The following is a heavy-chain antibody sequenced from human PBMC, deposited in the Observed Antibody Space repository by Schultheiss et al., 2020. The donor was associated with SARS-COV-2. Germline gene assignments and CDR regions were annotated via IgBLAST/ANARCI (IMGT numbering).Heavy chain of an antibody. D-gene: IGHD2-21*02. J-gene: IGHJ4*02. CDR1: GFTFSSYW. CDR2: ISYDGSNK. CDR3: ARERWDVVVTANPPLDY. Sequence: GGSLRLSCAASGFTFSSYWMSWVRQAPGKGLEWVAVISYDGSNKYYADSVKGRFTISRDNSKNTLYLQMNSLRAEDTAVYYCARERWDVVVTANPPLDYWGQGTLVTVSS. V-gene: IGHV3-30*03.